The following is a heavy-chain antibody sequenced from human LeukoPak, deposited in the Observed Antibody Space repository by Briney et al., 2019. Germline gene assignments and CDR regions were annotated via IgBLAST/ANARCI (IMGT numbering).Heavy chain of an antibody. J-gene: IGHJ4*02. CDR3: AWPGLPSPRGWTVTTFLDY. V-gene: IGHV3-30-3*01. Sequence: GRSLRLSCAASGFTFSSYAMHWVRQAPGKGLEWVAVISYDGSNKYYADSVKGRFTISRDNSKNTLYLQMNSLRAEDTAVYYCAWPGLPSPRGWTVTTFLDYWGQGTLVTVSS. D-gene: IGHD4-17*01. CDR1: GFTFSSYA. CDR2: ISYDGSNK.